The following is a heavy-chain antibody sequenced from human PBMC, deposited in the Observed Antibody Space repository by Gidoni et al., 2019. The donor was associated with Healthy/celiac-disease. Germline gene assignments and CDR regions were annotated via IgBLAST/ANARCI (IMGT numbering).Heavy chain of an antibody. D-gene: IGHD5-18*01. CDR1: GGSISRSSYY. CDR3: ARHSPLGWIQLWFDY. CDR2: IYYSGST. J-gene: IGHJ4*02. Sequence: QLQLQESGPGLVKPSETLSLTCTVSGGSISRSSYYWGWIRQPPGKGLEWIGSIYYSGSTYYNPSLKSRVTISVDTSKNQFSLKLSSVTAADTAVYYCARHSPLGWIQLWFDYWGQGTLVTVSS. V-gene: IGHV4-39*01.